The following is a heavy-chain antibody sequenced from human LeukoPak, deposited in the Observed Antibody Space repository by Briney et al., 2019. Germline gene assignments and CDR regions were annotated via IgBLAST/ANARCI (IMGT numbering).Heavy chain of an antibody. CDR2: LNPSDGDT. CDR1: GHTFTSNF. Sequence: ASVKVSCKASGHTFTSNFMHWVRRAPGQGLEWMAVLNPSDGDTTYAQKFQGRITVTRDTSTGTVYMELSSLRSEDTAVYYCAGETDAFDYWGQGTLVTVSS. V-gene: IGHV1-46*03. CDR3: AGETDAFDY. J-gene: IGHJ4*02.